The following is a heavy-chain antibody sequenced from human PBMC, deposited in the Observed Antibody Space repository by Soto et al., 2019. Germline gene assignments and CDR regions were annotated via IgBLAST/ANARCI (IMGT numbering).Heavy chain of an antibody. V-gene: IGHV4-4*02. CDR2: IYHSGDT. CDR3: ARVVVAAMDV. Sequence: QVQLQESGPGLVKPSGTLSLTCAVSGGSIINSNWWSWVRQPPGKGLEWIGEIYHSGDTNYNPSLTSRLTMSVDKSKNQLSLKVSSVTAADTAVYYCARVVVAAMDVWGQGTTVTVSS. J-gene: IGHJ6*02. CDR1: GGSIINSNW. D-gene: IGHD2-15*01.